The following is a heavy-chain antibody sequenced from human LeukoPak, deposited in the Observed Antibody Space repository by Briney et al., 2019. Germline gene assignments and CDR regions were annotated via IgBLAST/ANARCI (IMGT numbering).Heavy chain of an antibody. J-gene: IGHJ4*02. D-gene: IGHD3-10*01. Sequence: GASVRVSCKASGYTFTSYYMHWVRQAPGQGLEWMGIINPSGGSTSYAQKFQGRVTMTRDTSTSTVYMELSSLRSEDTAVYYCARVIKSAYYYGSGSDGYDYWGQGTLVTVSS. CDR3: ARVIKSAYYYGSGSDGYDY. CDR1: GYTFTSYY. CDR2: INPSGGST. V-gene: IGHV1-46*01.